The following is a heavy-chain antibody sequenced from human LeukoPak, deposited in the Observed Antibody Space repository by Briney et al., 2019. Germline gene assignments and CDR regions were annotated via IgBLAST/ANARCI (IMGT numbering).Heavy chain of an antibody. CDR1: GFTFTNYW. CDR2: IKQDGNEK. J-gene: IGHJ4*02. D-gene: IGHD6-13*01. CDR3: ARGGTSGYSSSLHFWGGNYYFYY. V-gene: IGHV3-7*01. Sequence: GGSLRLSCAASGFTFTNYWMSWVRQAPGTGLEWVANIKQDGNEKYYVDSVRGRFTITRDNAKNSLYLQMNSLRAEDTAVYYCARGGTSGYSSSLHFWGGNYYFYYWGQGTLVTVSS.